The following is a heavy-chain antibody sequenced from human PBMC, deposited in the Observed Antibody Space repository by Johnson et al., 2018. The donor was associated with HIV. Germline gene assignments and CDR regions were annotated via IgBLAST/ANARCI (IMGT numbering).Heavy chain of an antibody. V-gene: IGHV3-11*04. CDR1: GFTFSDHY. Sequence: QVQLVESGGGLVKPGASLRLSCVGSGFTFSDHYLSWVRQAPGKGLEWVSFISSSSSTIYYADSVQGRFTISRDNAKNSLYLQMNSLRAEDTAVYYCARVQSIAAPDDAFDIWGQGTMVTVSS. CDR2: ISSSSSTI. D-gene: IGHD6-6*01. J-gene: IGHJ3*02. CDR3: ARVQSIAAPDDAFDI.